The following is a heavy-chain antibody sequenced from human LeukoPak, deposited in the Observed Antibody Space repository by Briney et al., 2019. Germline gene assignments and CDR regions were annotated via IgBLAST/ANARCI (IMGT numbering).Heavy chain of an antibody. Sequence: GGSLRLSCAASGFTFSSYAMSWVRQAPGKGLEWVSTVSGTGGSSYYADSVKGRFTFSRDNSKNTLYLQMNSLRAEDTAVYYCAKYRGSPVFDYWGQGTLVTVSS. V-gene: IGHV3-23*01. CDR3: AKYRGSPVFDY. D-gene: IGHD1-26*01. CDR1: GFTFSSYA. CDR2: VSGTGGSS. J-gene: IGHJ4*02.